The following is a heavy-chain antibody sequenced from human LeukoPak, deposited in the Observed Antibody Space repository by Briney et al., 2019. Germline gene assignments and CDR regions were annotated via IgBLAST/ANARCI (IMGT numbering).Heavy chain of an antibody. J-gene: IGHJ4*02. CDR3: ARWDGYNFPFDY. CDR2: IKQHGSEI. V-gene: IGHV3-7*04. Sequence: GGSLRLSCAASGFTFSSYWMSWVRQAPGKGLEWVANIKQHGSEIYYVDSVKGRFTISRDNAKNSLYLQMKSLRAEDTAVYYCARWDGYNFPFDYWGQGTLVTVSS. CDR1: GFTFSSYW. D-gene: IGHD5-24*01.